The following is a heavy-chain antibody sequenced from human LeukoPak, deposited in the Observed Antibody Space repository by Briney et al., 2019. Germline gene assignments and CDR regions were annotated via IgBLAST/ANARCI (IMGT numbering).Heavy chain of an antibody. CDR3: AKDGKYYDFWSGYYSRSYYYYMDV. CDR2: ISGSGGST. D-gene: IGHD3-3*01. J-gene: IGHJ6*03. CDR1: GFTFSSYA. Sequence: PGGSLRLSCAASGFTFSSYAMSWVRQAPGKGLEWASAISGSGGSTYYADSVKGRFTISRDNSKNTLYLQMNSLRAEDTAVYYCAKDGKYYDFWSGYYSRSYYYYMDVWGKGTTVTVSS. V-gene: IGHV3-23*01.